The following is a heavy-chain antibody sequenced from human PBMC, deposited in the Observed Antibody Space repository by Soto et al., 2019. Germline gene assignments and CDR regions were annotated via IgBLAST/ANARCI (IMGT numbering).Heavy chain of an antibody. CDR1: GGTFSSYA. V-gene: IGHV1-69*06. Sequence: QVQLVQSGAEVKKPGSSVKVSCKASGGTFSSYAVSWVRQAPVQGLEWMGGIIPIFGTANYAQKFQGRVTITADKSTSTAYMELSSLRSEDTAVYYCTRVGYYDSSGRRQLAFDLWGRGTLVTVSS. J-gene: IGHJ2*01. D-gene: IGHD3-22*01. CDR2: IIPIFGTA. CDR3: TRVGYYDSSGRRQLAFDL.